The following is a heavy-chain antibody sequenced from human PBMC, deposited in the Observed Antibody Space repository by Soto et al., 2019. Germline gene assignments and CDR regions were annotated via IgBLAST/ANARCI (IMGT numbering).Heavy chain of an antibody. Sequence: ASVKVSCKASGYTFTSYGISWVRQTPGQGLEWMGWISAYNGNTNYAQKLQGRVTMTTDTSTSTAYMERGSLRSDDTAVYYCARGMVRGVIKDYYYYGMDVWGQGTTVTVSS. V-gene: IGHV1-18*01. D-gene: IGHD3-10*01. CDR3: ARGMVRGVIKDYYYYGMDV. CDR1: GYTFTSYG. CDR2: ISAYNGNT. J-gene: IGHJ6*02.